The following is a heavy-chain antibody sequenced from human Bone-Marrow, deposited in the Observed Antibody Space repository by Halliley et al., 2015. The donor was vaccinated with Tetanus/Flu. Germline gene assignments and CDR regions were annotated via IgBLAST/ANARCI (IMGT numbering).Heavy chain of an antibody. CDR2: IYYSGST. CDR3: AREGGAVAGRFDF. V-gene: IGHV4-59*01. J-gene: IGHJ4*02. Sequence: TLSLTCTVSGGSMSRYYWSWIRQPPGKGLEWIGYIYYSGSTNYNPSLKSRVSISADMSKNQFSLNLRSVTAADTAVYYCAREGGAVAGRFDFWGQGTLVTVSS. CDR1: GGSMSRYY. D-gene: IGHD6-19*01.